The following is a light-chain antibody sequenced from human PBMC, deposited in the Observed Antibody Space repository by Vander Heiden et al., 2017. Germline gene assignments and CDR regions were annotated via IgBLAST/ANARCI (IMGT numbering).Light chain of an antibody. J-gene: IGKJ2*01. V-gene: IGKV3-20*01. Sequence: IVLTKSPATFSLSPGELAPSPCRPSQSICFSYLKRYQQKPGQAPRVLINGAITMANGLSDRFCGTAFGIDFTRTNSSLEPEYCGVYYCQQPITFGQGTRLEIK. CDR2: GAI. CDR3: QQPIT. CDR1: QSICFSY.